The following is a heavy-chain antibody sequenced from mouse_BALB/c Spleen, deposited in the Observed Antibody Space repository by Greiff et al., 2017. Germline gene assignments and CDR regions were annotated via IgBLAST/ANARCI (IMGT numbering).Heavy chain of an antibody. J-gene: IGHJ2*01. CDR2: IDPANGNT. CDR1: GFNIKDTY. Sequence: VQLKQSGAELVKPGASVKLSCTASGFNIKDTYMHWVKQRPEQGLEWIGRIDPANGNTKYDPKFQGKATITADTSSNTAYLQLSSLTSEDTAVYYCASAELTTATGYWGQGTTLTVSS. CDR3: ASAELTTATGY. D-gene: IGHD1-2*01. V-gene: IGHV14-3*02.